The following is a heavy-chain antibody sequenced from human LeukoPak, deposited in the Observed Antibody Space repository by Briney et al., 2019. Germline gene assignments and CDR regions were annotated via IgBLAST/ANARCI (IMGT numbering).Heavy chain of an antibody. D-gene: IGHD2-15*01. V-gene: IGHV1-3*03. Sequence: GSVKVSCKASGYTFTTYAMHWVRQAPGQRLEWMGWINAGNGNTKYSQEFQGRVTITRDTSASTAYMELSSLRSEDMAVYYCARSYCSGGSCFVFDYWGQGSLVTVSS. CDR1: GYTFTTYA. CDR3: ARSYCSGGSCFVFDY. CDR2: INAGNGNT. J-gene: IGHJ4*02.